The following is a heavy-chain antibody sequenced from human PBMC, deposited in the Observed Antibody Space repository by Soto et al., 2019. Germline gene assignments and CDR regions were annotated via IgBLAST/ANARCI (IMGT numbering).Heavy chain of an antibody. Sequence: QVQLVQSGAEVKKPGASVKVSCKASGYTFTSYDINWVRQATGQGLEWMGWMNPNSGNTGYAQKFQGRVTMTRNTSIRTAYMELSSWGSEDPAVYFCAGGGVRLALEGLGFDPWGQGTLVTVSS. D-gene: IGHD3-9*01. CDR1: GYTFTSYD. J-gene: IGHJ5*02. V-gene: IGHV1-8*01. CDR2: MNPNSGNT. CDR3: AGGGVRLALEGLGFDP.